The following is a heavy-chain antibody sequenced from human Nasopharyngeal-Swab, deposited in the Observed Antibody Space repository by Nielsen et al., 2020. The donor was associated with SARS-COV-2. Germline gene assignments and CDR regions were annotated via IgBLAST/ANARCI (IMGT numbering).Heavy chain of an antibody. CDR2: IYYSGST. J-gene: IGHJ5*02. D-gene: IGHD3-3*01. Sequence: SETLSLTCTVSGGSISSYYWSWIRQPPGKGLEWIGYIYYSGSTNYNPSLKSRVTISVDTSKNQFSLKLSSVTAADTAVYYCARGIFGVPLEVYNWLDPWGQGTLVTVSS. CDR1: GGSISSYY. CDR3: ARGIFGVPLEVYNWLDP. V-gene: IGHV4-59*13.